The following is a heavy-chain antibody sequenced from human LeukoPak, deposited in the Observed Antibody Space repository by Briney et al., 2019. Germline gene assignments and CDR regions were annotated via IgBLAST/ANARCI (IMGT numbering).Heavy chain of an antibody. CDR3: ARDRAEGGGYWFDP. V-gene: IGHV4-59*02. Sequence: SETLSLTCTVSGGSVNNYDWSWIRQPPGKGLEYIGYIYYSGSTNYNPSLKGRVTISVDTSKNQFSLNLKSVTAADTAVYYCARDRAEGGGYWFDPWGQGTLVTVSS. D-gene: IGHD5-12*01. CDR2: IYYSGST. CDR1: GGSVNNYD. J-gene: IGHJ5*02.